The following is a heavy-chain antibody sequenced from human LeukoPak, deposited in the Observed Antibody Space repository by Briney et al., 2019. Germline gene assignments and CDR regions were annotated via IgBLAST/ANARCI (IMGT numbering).Heavy chain of an antibody. CDR2: IRYDGSNK. Sequence: GGSLRLSCGASGFTFSSYGMHWVRQAPGKGLEWVAFIRYDGSNKYYADSVKGRFTISRDNFKNTVDLQVSGLKEEDTAVYYCARDWGQRGVGATLANWGQGTLVIVSS. J-gene: IGHJ4*02. CDR3: ARDWGQRGVGATLAN. D-gene: IGHD1-26*01. CDR1: GFTFSSYG. V-gene: IGHV3-30*02.